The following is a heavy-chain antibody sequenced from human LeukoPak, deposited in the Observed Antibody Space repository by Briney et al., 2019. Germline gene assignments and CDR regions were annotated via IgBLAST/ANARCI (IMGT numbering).Heavy chain of an antibody. CDR1: GYSISSGYY. V-gene: IGHV4-38-2*02. Sequence: MASETLSLTCTVSGYSISSGYYWGWIRQPPGKGLEWIGSIYHSGSTYYNPSLKSRVTISVDTSKNQFPLKLSSVTAADTAVYYCAIYDFWSGYRFDPWGQGTLVTVSS. J-gene: IGHJ5*02. D-gene: IGHD3-3*01. CDR3: AIYDFWSGYRFDP. CDR2: IYHSGST.